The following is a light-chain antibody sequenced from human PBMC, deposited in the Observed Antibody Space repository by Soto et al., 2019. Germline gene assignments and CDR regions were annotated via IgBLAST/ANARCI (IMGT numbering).Light chain of an antibody. V-gene: IGLV2-14*01. CDR3: SSYTSSSTLYV. Sequence: QSVLTQPASVPGSPGRSITISCTGTSSDFGGYNYVSWYQQHPGKAPKLMIYDVSNRPSGVSNRFSGSKSGNTASLTISGLQAEDEADYYCSSYTSSSTLYVFGTGTKVTVL. CDR1: SSDFGGYNY. CDR2: DVS. J-gene: IGLJ1*01.